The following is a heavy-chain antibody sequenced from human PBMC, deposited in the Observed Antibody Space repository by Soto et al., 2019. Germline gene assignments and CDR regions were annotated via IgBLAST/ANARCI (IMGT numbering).Heavy chain of an antibody. CDR1: GFTFSHYW. J-gene: IGHJ4*02. Sequence: EVQLVESGGGLVQPGGSLRVSCAASGFTFSHYWMTWVRQAPGKGLEWVANIQEDGAEEHYVDSVKGRFTISRDNAMNSLNLQMNSLTAEDTAVYFCARGGSESDYWGQGTLVTVSS. D-gene: IGHD3-10*01. CDR2: IQEDGAEE. V-gene: IGHV3-7*04. CDR3: ARGGSESDY.